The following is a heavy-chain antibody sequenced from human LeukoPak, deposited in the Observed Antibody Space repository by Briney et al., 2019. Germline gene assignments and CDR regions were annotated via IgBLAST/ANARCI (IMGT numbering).Heavy chain of an antibody. D-gene: IGHD3-9*01. CDR2: VYHSGST. V-gene: IGHV4-4*02. J-gene: IGHJ6*04. CDR1: GHSITSNNW. Sequence: SETLSLTCAVSGHSITSNNWWSWVHQPPGKGLEWIGEVYHSGSTNYHPSLKSRVTITVDKSNNQFSLKLTSVTAADTAVYYCARDSDLTGYFSRFYYGLVVWGKGTTVTVSS. CDR3: ARDSDLTGYFSRFYYGLVV.